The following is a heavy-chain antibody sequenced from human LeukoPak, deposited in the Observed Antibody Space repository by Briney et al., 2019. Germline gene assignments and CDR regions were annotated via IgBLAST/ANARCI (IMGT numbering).Heavy chain of an antibody. Sequence: PSETLSLTCTVSGGSISSGGYYWSWIRQPPGKGLKWIGEINHSGSTNYNPSLKSRVTITVDTSKNQFSLKLSSVTAADTAVYYCARARGFGAARPRDYWGQGTLVTVSS. V-gene: IGHV4-39*07. CDR3: ARARGFGAARPRDY. CDR2: INHSGST. CDR1: GGSISSGGYY. D-gene: IGHD6-6*01. J-gene: IGHJ4*02.